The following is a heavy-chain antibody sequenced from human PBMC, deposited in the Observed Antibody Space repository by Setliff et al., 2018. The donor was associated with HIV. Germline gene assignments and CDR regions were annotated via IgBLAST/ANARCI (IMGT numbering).Heavy chain of an antibody. V-gene: IGHV1-46*01. CDR1: GDSFTNYA. Sequence: RASVKVSCKASGDSFTNYAVNWVRQAPGQGLEWMGIVNPSDGSTIYAQKFQGRVTMTRDTSTSTVYMELSSLTSEDTAVYFCAREYPRVAGPTPYYFDYWGQGTLVTVSS. J-gene: IGHJ4*02. D-gene: IGHD2-15*01. CDR3: AREYPRVAGPTPYYFDY. CDR2: VNPSDGST.